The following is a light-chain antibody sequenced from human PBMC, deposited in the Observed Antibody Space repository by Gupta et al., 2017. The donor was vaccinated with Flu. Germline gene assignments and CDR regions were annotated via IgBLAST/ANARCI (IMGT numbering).Light chain of an antibody. J-gene: IGLJ3*02. CDR3: QVWDSSSDHQEM. CDR1: NIGSKS. CDR2: DDS. V-gene: IGLV3-21*02. Sequence: SYVLTQPPSVSVAPGQTARITCGGNNIGSKSVHWYQQKPGQAPVLVVYDDSDRPSGIPDRFSGSNSWNTATLTISRVEAGDEADYSCQVWDSSSDHQEMFGGGTRLTVL.